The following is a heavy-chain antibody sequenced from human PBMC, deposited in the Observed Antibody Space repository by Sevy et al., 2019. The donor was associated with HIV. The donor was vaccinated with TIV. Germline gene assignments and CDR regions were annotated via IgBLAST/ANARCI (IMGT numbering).Heavy chain of an antibody. Sequence: SETLSLTCAVYGGSFSGYYWSWIRQPPGKGLEWIGEINHSGSTNYNPSLKSRVTISVDTSKNQFSLKLSSVTAEDTAVYYCTRNGGAFDNGFDPWGQGTLVTVSS. CDR1: GGSFSGYY. CDR3: TRNGGAFDNGFDP. CDR2: INHSGST. D-gene: IGHD2-8*01. J-gene: IGHJ5*02. V-gene: IGHV4-34*01.